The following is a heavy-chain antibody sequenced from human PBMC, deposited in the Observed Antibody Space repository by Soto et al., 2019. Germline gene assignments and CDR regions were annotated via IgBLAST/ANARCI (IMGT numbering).Heavy chain of an antibody. V-gene: IGHV3-74*01. J-gene: IGHJ4*02. CDR3: AREYYGLLTGYYTDY. D-gene: IGHD3-9*01. Sequence: EVQLVASGGDLVQRGGSLRLSCAASGFPFSSYWMHWVRHTPGKGLDWVARISGDGVTTYYADSVTGRFTVSRDNAKNTLSLQISGLRAEDTAVYYCAREYYGLLTGYYTDYWGQGTLFSVSS. CDR2: ISGDGVTT. CDR1: GFPFSSYW.